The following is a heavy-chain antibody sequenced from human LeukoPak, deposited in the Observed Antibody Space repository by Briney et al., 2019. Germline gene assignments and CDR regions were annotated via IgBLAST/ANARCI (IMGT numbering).Heavy chain of an antibody. CDR1: GFTFSNSG. Sequence: PGGSLRLSCAASGFTFSNSGMSWVRQAPGKGLEWVSAIGGSGYSTYYADSAKGRFTISRDNAKNSLYLQMNSLRAEDTAVYFCARGVGNYRYYFDYWGQGTLVTVSS. J-gene: IGHJ4*02. D-gene: IGHD3-22*01. CDR2: IGGSGYST. CDR3: ARGVGNYRYYFDY. V-gene: IGHV3-23*01.